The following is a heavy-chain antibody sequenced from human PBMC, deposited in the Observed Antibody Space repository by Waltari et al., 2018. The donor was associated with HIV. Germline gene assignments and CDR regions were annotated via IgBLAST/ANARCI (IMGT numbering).Heavy chain of an antibody. CDR3: ARRYDSGTNIAGY. V-gene: IGHV1-8*01. J-gene: IGHJ4*02. CDR1: GYTSTRND. Sequence: VQLVQSGAEVKKPGASVKVSCKASGYTSTRNDINCARQATGQGLGWMGWMNPNSGNTGYAQKFQGRVTMTRNTSISTAYMELSGLRSEDTAVYYCARRYDSGTNIAGYWGQGTLVTVSS. CDR2: MNPNSGNT. D-gene: IGHD3-10*01.